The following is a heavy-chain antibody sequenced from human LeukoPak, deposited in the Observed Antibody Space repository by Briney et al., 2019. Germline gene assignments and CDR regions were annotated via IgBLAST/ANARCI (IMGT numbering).Heavy chain of an antibody. J-gene: IGHJ5*02. D-gene: IGHD3-16*01. Sequence: TSETLSLTCTVSGYSISTGYYWSWIRQPPGKGLEWIGEINHSGSTNYNPSLKSRVTISVDTSKNQFSLKLSSVTAADTAVYYCATQEGGQYWFDPWGQGTLVTVSS. CDR3: ATQEGGQYWFDP. CDR2: INHSGST. CDR1: GYSISTGYY. V-gene: IGHV4-34*01.